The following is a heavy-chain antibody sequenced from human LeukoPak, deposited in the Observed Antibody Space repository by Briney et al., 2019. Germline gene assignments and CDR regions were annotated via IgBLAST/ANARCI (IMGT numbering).Heavy chain of an antibody. CDR1: GFTFSSYA. J-gene: IGHJ3*02. D-gene: IGHD6-13*01. Sequence: GGSLRLSCAASGFTFSSYAIHWVRQAPGKGLEWVAVISYDGSNKYYADSVKGRFTISRDNSKNTLYLQMNSLRAEDTAVYYCARVVAAAGLRDAFDIWGQGTMVTVSS. CDR3: ARVVAAAGLRDAFDI. V-gene: IGHV3-30*04. CDR2: ISYDGSNK.